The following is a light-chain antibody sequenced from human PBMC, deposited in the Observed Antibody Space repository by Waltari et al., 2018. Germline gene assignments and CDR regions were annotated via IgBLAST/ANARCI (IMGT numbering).Light chain of an antibody. CDR1: SSNIGRNA. CDR2: TND. J-gene: IGLJ3*02. Sequence: QSVLTQPPSASGTPGQRVTISCFGSSSNIGRNAVSWYQQLPGTAPRLLIHTNDQRPSGVPDRFSDSKSGTSASLAISGLQSEDEADFHCATWDDSLDGPVFGGGTKLTVL. CDR3: ATWDDSLDGPV. V-gene: IGLV1-44*01.